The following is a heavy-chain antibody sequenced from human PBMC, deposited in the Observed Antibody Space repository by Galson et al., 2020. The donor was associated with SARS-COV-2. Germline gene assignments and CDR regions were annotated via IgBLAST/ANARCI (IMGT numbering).Heavy chain of an antibody. V-gene: IGHV4-39*07. D-gene: IGHD5-18*01. CDR2: IHYSGST. J-gene: IGHJ4*02. CDR3: ARGGYPGDY. Sequence: SETLSLTCTVSGAPISRTSYYWGWIRQPPGKGLEWIGSIHYSGSTFYNPSLKSRVTISVDTSKSQFSLRLSSVTAEDTAVYFCARGGYPGDYWGQGTLVTVSS. CDR1: GAPISRTSYY.